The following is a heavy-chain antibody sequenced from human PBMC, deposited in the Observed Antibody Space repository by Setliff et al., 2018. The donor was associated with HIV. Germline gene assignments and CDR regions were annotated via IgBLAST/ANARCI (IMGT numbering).Heavy chain of an antibody. Sequence: TGGSLRLSCAASGLIFSNYWMTWVRQAPGKGLEWVASIKPDGSEQYYVDSVKGRFTISRDNAKNSLHLQMHSLGADDTAIYYCTRVRPGRWAALDAFDLWGQGTMVTVSS. J-gene: IGHJ3*01. CDR2: IKPDGSEQ. V-gene: IGHV3-7*01. D-gene: IGHD3-10*01. CDR1: GLIFSNYW. CDR3: TRVRPGRWAALDAFDL.